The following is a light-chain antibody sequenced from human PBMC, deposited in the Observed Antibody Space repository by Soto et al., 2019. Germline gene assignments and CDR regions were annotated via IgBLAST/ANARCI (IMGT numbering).Light chain of an antibody. CDR1: QGFSNS. J-gene: IGKJ1*01. V-gene: IGKV1-27*01. CDR3: QKYNSAPWT. CDR2: AAF. Sequence: DIQLTQSPTSLSAAVGYRVTIPCRASQGFSNSLAWYQQKPGKVPKLLLYAAFTLQSGVPSRFSGSGSGTEFTLTISSLQPEYVATYYCQKYNSAPWTFGQGTKVEIK.